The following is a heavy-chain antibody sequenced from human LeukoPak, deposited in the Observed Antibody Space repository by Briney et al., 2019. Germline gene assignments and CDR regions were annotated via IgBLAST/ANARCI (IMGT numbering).Heavy chain of an antibody. J-gene: IGHJ2*01. V-gene: IGHV3-9*01. CDR1: GFTFDDYA. CDR2: ISWNSGSI. CDR3: ARVSAAGTGFLDL. Sequence: QSGGSLRLSCAASGFTFDDYAMHWVRQAPGKGLEWVSGISWNSGSIGYADSVKGRFTISRDNANNSLFLQMNSLRVDDTAVYHCARVSAAGTGFLDLWGRGTLVLVSA. D-gene: IGHD6-13*01.